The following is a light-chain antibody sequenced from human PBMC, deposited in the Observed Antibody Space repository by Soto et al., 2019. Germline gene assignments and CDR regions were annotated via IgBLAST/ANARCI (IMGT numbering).Light chain of an antibody. J-gene: IGKJ2*01. Sequence: DIQMTQSPMSLSASVGDRVTITCRASQSINSYLNWYQQKPGKAPKLLIYAASSLQSGVPSRFSGSGSGTDFTPTISSLQPEDFATYYCQQSFSKFLYTFGQGTKLEIK. CDR3: QQSFSKFLYT. V-gene: IGKV1-39*01. CDR2: AAS. CDR1: QSINSY.